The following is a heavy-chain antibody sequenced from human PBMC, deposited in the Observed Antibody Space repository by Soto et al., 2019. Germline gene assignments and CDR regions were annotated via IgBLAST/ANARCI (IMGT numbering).Heavy chain of an antibody. CDR3: AKWNYVETCFDY. Sequence: GGSLRLSCAASGFTCSSYWMSWVRQAPGKGLEWVANIKQDGSEKYYVDSVKGRFTISRDNAKNSLYLQMNSLRVEDTAVYYGAKWNYVETCFDYWGQGALVTVSS. CDR1: GFTCSSYW. V-gene: IGHV3-7*01. J-gene: IGHJ4*02. D-gene: IGHD1-7*01. CDR2: IKQDGSEK.